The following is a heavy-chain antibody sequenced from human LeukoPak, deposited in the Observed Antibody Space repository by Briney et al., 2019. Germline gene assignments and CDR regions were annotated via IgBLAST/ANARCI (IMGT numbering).Heavy chain of an antibody. D-gene: IGHD2-2*01. J-gene: IGHJ4*02. CDR2: IYTSGST. CDR1: GGSISSGSYY. V-gene: IGHV4-61*02. Sequence: PSETLSLTCTVSGGSISSGSYYWSWIRQPAGKGLEWIGRIYTSGSTNYNPSLKSRVTISVDTSKNQFSLKLSSVTAADTAVYYCASGDCSSTSCFDYWGQGTLVTVSS. CDR3: ASGDCSSTSCFDY.